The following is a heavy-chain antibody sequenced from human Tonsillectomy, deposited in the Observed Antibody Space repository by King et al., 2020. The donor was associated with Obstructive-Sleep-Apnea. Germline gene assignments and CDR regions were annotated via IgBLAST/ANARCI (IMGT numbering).Heavy chain of an antibody. CDR2: IHWNGGST. V-gene: IGHV3-20*01. D-gene: IGHD3-16*01. J-gene: IGHJ4*02. CDR3: CRGLADSGTGRFTITRDNAKNSLYLQMNSLRAEDTALYHCAREDGSGSYSY. CDR1: GFTLDDYG. Sequence: QLVQSGGGVVRPGGSLRLSCAASGFTLDDYGISGVRQAPGKGLEWVSGIHWNGGSTGYADALKGRVTISRDHAKNSPFSQMNSTASEEPALEHRCRGLADSGTGRFTITRDNAKNSLYLQMNSLRAEDTALYHCAREDGSGSYSYWGQGTLVTVSS.